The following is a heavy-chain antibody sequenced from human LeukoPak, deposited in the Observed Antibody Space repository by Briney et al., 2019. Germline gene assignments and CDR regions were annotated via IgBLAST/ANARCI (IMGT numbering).Heavy chain of an antibody. J-gene: IGHJ4*02. CDR2: INPSGGST. Sequence: ASVKGSCKASGYTFTSYYMHWVRQAPGQGLEWMGIINPSGGSTSYAQKFQGRVTMTRDTSTSTVYMELRSLRSEDTAVYYCARDAYYYDSSGYYGFGVDYWGQGTLVTVSS. CDR3: ARDAYYYDSSGYYGFGVDY. V-gene: IGHV1-46*01. D-gene: IGHD3-22*01. CDR1: GYTFTSYY.